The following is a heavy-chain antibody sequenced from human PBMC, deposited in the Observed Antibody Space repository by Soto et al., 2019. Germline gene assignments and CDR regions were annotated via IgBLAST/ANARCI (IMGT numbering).Heavy chain of an antibody. CDR2: IYHSGNT. CDR1: GGSISSNY. Sequence: SETLSLTCTVSGGSISSNYWTWIRQPPGKGLEWIGHIYHSGNTYYNPSLKSRVSTSVDTSKNQFSLKLSSVTAADTAVYYCARDASTSWHYFDYWGQGTLVTVSS. CDR3: ARDASTSWHYFDY. D-gene: IGHD6-13*01. V-gene: IGHV4-59*12. J-gene: IGHJ4*02.